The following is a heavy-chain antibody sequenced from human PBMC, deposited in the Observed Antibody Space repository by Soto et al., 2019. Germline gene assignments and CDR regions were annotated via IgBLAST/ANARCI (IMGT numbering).Heavy chain of an antibody. Sequence: PWETLSLTCTVSGGSVSSGSYYWSWIRQPPGKGLEWIGYIYYSGSTNYNPSLKSRVTISVDTSKNQFSLKLSSVTAADTAVYYCARNWNYGYYYGMDVWGQGTTVTVSS. J-gene: IGHJ6*02. CDR3: ARNWNYGYYYGMDV. CDR1: GGSVSSGSYY. V-gene: IGHV4-61*01. D-gene: IGHD1-7*01. CDR2: IYYSGST.